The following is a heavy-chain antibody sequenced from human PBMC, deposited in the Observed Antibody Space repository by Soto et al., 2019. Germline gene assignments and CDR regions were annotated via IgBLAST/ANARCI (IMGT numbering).Heavy chain of an antibody. CDR3: ARDSSPYYDFWSGFYTYSDY. CDR2: ISYDGSNK. J-gene: IGHJ4*02. CDR1: GFTFSSYG. Sequence: GGSLRLSCAASGFTFSSYGMHWVRQAPGKGLEWVAVISYDGSNKYYADSVKGRFTISRDNAKNTLYLQMNSLRADDTAVYYCARDSSPYYDFWSGFYTYSDYWGQGALVTVSS. D-gene: IGHD3-3*01. V-gene: IGHV3-30*03.